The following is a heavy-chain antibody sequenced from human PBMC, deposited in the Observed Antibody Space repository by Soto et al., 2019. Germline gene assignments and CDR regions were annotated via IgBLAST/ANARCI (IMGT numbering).Heavy chain of an antibody. J-gene: IGHJ4*02. CDR2: ISDSGIT. V-gene: IGHV4-31*02. CDR3: AKVTSGYFLNPFDY. D-gene: IGHD3-22*01. CDR1: GASISTPEYY. Sequence: TVSGASISTPEYYWSWIRQHPERGLEWIGYISDSGITNYSPSLRSRVTISADTSKRQFSLNLSSVTAADTAIYYCAKVTSGYFLNPFDYWGQGTLVTVSS.